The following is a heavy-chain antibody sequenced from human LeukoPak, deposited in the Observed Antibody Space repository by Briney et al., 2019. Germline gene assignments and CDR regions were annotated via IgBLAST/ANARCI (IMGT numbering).Heavy chain of an antibody. CDR2: IHPEDSYS. Sequence: GESLKISCKASGYVFIRHWIGWVRQVPGKGLEWMGVIHPEDSYSRNNAAFQGQATLSVDESTSTAYLQLSSLKASDTAIYYCARQNHYYYYMDVWGRGTTVTVSS. V-gene: IGHV5-51*01. J-gene: IGHJ6*03. CDR3: ARQNHYYYYMDV. CDR1: GYVFIRHW.